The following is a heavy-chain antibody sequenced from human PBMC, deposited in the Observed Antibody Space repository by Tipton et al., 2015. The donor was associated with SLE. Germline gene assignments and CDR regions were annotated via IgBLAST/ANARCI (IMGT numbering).Heavy chain of an antibody. CDR1: GGSISSSSYY. J-gene: IGHJ4*02. CDR2: IYYSGST. V-gene: IGHV4-39*07. CDR3: ARREGIAAAGIID. Sequence: TLSLTCTVSGGSISSSSYYWGWSRQPPGKGLEWIGSIYYSGSTNYNPSLKSRVTISVDTSKNQFSLKLSSVTAADTAVYYCARREGIAAAGIIDWGQGTLVTVSS. D-gene: IGHD6-13*01.